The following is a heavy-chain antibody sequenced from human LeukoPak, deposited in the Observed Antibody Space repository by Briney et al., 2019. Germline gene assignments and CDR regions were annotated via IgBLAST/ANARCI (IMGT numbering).Heavy chain of an antibody. J-gene: IGHJ4*02. Sequence: GGSLRLSCAASGFTFGDYSMNWVRQAPGRGLEWVSSIGGSSRSGFYADSMKGRFTISRDNTRNSLYLQMNSLRAEDTAVYYCAREISAGGFDYWGQGTLVTVSS. CDR3: AREISAGGFDY. D-gene: IGHD6-13*01. CDR2: IGGSSRSG. V-gene: IGHV3-21*01. CDR1: GFTFGDYS.